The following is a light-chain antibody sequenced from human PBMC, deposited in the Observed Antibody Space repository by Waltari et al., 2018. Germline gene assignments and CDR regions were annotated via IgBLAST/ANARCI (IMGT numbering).Light chain of an antibody. J-gene: IGLJ2*01. CDR2: QDT. Sequence: SYELTQRPPASVSPGPTASLTFSGDQWGNKHGSSYQQKPGQSPVLTIYQDTKRPSGIPERLSGSNSGNTATLTISGTQVMDEGDYYCQAWDTISAGLGGGTKLTVL. CDR3: QAWDTISAG. CDR1: QWGNKH. V-gene: IGLV3-1*01.